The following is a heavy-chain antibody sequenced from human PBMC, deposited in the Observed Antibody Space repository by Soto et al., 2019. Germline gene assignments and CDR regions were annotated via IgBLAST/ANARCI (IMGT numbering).Heavy chain of an antibody. CDR3: VDATPVTTGRDY. CDR1: GFSLSTTGVG. J-gene: IGHJ4*02. V-gene: IGHV2-5*02. Sequence: QITLKESGPTLVKPTQTLTLTCTFSGFSLSTTGVGVGWIRQPPGKALDWLALLYWDDDKRYSPSLKSRLTHTNDPSKNQVALTMTHMAPTAAATYFCVDATPVTTGRDYWGQGTLVTVSS. CDR2: LYWDDDK. D-gene: IGHD4-17*01.